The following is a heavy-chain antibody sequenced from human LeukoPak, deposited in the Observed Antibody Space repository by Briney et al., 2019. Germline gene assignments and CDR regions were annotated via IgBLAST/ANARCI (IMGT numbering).Heavy chain of an antibody. D-gene: IGHD6-19*01. CDR3: AKGHATDLRYTSGWYDDFDS. CDR2: ISSDGSHK. V-gene: IGHV3-30*18. CDR1: GLTFRSYG. J-gene: IGHJ4*02. Sequence: GGFLRLSCAASGLTFRSYGMHWVRQAPGKGLEWVAAISSDGSHKYYGDSVKGRFTVSRDNYKDTLYLEMNGLRAEDTAVYYCAKGHATDLRYTSGWYDDFDSWGQGTLVTVSS.